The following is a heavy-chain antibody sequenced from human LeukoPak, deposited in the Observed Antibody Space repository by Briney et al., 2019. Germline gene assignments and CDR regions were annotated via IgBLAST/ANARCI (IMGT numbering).Heavy chain of an antibody. CDR3: ARYIVSHPHDAFDI. J-gene: IGHJ3*02. D-gene: IGHD2-21*01. CDR1: GYSISSGYY. V-gene: IGHV4-38-2*02. Sequence: PSETLSLTCTVSGYSISSGYYWGWIRQPPGKGLEWIGNIYHSGSTYYNPSLKSRVTISLDTSKNQFSLKLSSVTAADTAFYYCARYIVSHPHDAFDIWGQGTMVTVSS. CDR2: IYHSGST.